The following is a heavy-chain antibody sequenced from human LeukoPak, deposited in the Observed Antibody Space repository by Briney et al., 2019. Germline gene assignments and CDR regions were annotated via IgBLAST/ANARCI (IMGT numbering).Heavy chain of an antibody. D-gene: IGHD3-22*01. J-gene: IGHJ4*02. V-gene: IGHV3-49*04. CDR1: GFTFGDYA. CDR3: TRARYYDSSGEYYFDY. Sequence: GGSLRLSCTASGFTFGDYAMSWVRQAPGKGLEWVGFIRSKAYGGTTEYAASVKGRFIISRDDSKSIAYLQMNSLKTVDTAVYYCTRARYYDSSGEYYFDYWGQGTLVTVSS. CDR2: IRSKAYGGTT.